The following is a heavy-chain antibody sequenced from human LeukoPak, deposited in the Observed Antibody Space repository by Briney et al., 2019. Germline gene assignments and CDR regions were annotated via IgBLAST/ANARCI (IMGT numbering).Heavy chain of an antibody. J-gene: IGHJ4*02. CDR3: ARDLLLYYYDSSGYYDY. Sequence: APVKVSCKASGYTFTSYGISWVRQAPRQGLEWMGWISAYNGNTNYAQKLQGRVTMTTDTSTSTAYMELRSLRSDDTAVYYCARDLLLYYYDSSGYYDYWGQGTLVTVSS. CDR1: GYTFTSYG. CDR2: ISAYNGNT. V-gene: IGHV1-18*01. D-gene: IGHD3-22*01.